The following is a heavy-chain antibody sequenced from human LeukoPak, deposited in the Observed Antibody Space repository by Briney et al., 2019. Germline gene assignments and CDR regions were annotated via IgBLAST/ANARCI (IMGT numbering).Heavy chain of an antibody. V-gene: IGHV3-21*01. CDR1: GFTFSSYS. Sequence: GGSLRLSCAASGFTFSSYSMNWVLQAPGKGLEWVSSISSSSSYIYYADSVKGRFTISRDNAKNSLYLQMNSLRAEDTAVYYCARDGVIAPDYYYYGMDVWGQGTTVTVSS. D-gene: IGHD3-16*02. CDR2: ISSSSSYI. J-gene: IGHJ6*02. CDR3: ARDGVIAPDYYYYGMDV.